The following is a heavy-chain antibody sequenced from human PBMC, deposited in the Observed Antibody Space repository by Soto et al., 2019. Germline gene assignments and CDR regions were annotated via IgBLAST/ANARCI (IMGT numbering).Heavy chain of an antibody. CDR3: ARAYGQWLVDGETFDY. CDR1: GGSISSGGYS. CDR2: IYHSGST. D-gene: IGHD6-19*01. Sequence: PSETLSLTCTVSGGSISSGGYSWSWIRQPPGKGLEWIGYIYHSGSTYYNPSLKSRVTISVDRSKNQFSLKLSSVTAADTAVYYCARAYGQWLVDGETFDYWGQGTLVTVSS. J-gene: IGHJ4*02. V-gene: IGHV4-30-2*01.